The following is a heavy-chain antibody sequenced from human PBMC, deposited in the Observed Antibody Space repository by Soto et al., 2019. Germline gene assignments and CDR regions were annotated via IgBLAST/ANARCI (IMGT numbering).Heavy chain of an antibody. V-gene: IGHV1-46*01. CDR3: ARSRAPGASDAFDI. CDR1: GYTFTRHY. CDR2: INPSGGSP. J-gene: IGHJ3*02. Sequence: ASVKVSCKTSGYTFTRHYIYWVRQAPGEGLQWMGFINPSGGSPVYPQKFQGTVTTTSDTSTTKVYMELSSLRSEDTGVYYCARSRAPGASDAFDIWGQGTMVTVS. D-gene: IGHD2-8*02.